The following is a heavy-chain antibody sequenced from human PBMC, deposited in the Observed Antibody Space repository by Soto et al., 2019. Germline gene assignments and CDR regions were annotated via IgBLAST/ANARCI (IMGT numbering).Heavy chain of an antibody. D-gene: IGHD6-19*01. CDR3: ARGWADYYYGMDV. CDR2: IWYDGSNK. J-gene: IGHJ6*02. Sequence: PGGSLRLSCAASGFTFSSYGMHWVRQAPGKGLEWVAVIWYDGSNKYYADSVKGRFTISRDNSKNSLYLQMNSLRTEDTALYYCARGWADYYYGMDVWGQGTTVTVSS. CDR1: GFTFSSYG. V-gene: IGHV3-33*08.